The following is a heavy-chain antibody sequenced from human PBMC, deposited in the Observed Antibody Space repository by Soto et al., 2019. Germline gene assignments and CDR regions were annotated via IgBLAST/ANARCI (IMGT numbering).Heavy chain of an antibody. J-gene: IGHJ4*02. D-gene: IGHD2-15*01. CDR1: GFTFDDYA. Sequence: EVQLVESGGGLVQPGRSLRLSCAASGFTFDDYAMHWVRQAPGKGLEWVSGISWNSGSIGYADSVKGRFTISRDNAKNSLYLQMNSLRAEDTALYYCAKSSSTDTGYSFDYWGQGTLVTVSS. CDR2: ISWNSGSI. V-gene: IGHV3-9*01. CDR3: AKSSSTDTGYSFDY.